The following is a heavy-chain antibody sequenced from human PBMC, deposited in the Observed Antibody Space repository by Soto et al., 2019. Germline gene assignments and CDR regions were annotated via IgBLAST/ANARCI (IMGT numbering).Heavy chain of an antibody. CDR3: ARQIYDSDTGPNFKYYFDS. Sequence: ESLKISCKGSGYSFAGYWITWVRQKPGKGLEWMGRIDPSDSQTYYSPSFRGHVTISVTKSITTVFLQWSSLRASDTAMYYCARQIYDSDTGPNFKYYFDSWGQGTPVTVS. V-gene: IGHV5-10-1*01. D-gene: IGHD3-22*01. CDR2: IDPSDSQT. J-gene: IGHJ4*02. CDR1: GYSFAGYW.